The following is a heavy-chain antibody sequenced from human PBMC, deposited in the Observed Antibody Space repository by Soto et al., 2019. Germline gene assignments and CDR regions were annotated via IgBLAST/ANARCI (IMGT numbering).Heavy chain of an antibody. J-gene: IGHJ5*02. CDR2: IYSSGST. D-gene: IGHD3-3*01. V-gene: IGHV4-4*07. CDR3: ARGQRFSDWFDH. CDR1: GGAISTYY. Sequence: SETLSLTCTVSGGAISTYYWTWIRQPAGKGLEWIGRIYSSGSTKYNPSLQSRVTMSLDTSNNQFSLRPTSVTAADTAVYYCARGQRFSDWFDHWGQGTLVTVSP.